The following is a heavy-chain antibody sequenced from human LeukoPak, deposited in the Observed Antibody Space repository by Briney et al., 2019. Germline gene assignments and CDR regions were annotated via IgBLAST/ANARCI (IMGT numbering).Heavy chain of an antibody. D-gene: IGHD1-1*01. CDR3: ARGFVWTDGHGMDV. V-gene: IGHV4-34*01. CDR1: GGSFSGYY. J-gene: IGHJ6*02. Sequence: SSETLSLTCAVYGGSFSGYYWNYIRQPPGRGLEWIGDVDQSGSTNYNPSLKSRVTISVDTSKKQFSLKVTSVTAADTAVYYCARGFVWTDGHGMDVWGQGTTVTVSS. CDR2: VDQSGST.